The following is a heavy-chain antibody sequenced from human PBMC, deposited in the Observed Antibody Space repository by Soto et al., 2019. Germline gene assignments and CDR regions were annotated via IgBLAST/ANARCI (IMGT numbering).Heavy chain of an antibody. CDR2: IYSGGST. Sequence: GGSLRLSCAASGFTVSSNYMSWVRQAPGKGLEWVSVIYSGGSTYYADSVKGRFTISRDNSKNTLYLQMNSLRAEDTAVYYCAREPHQLMGFDIWGQGTMVTVSS. J-gene: IGHJ3*02. CDR3: AREPHQLMGFDI. D-gene: IGHD2-8*01. V-gene: IGHV3-53*01. CDR1: GFTVSSNY.